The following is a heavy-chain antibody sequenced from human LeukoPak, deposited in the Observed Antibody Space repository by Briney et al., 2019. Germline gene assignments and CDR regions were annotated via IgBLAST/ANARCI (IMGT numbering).Heavy chain of an antibody. CDR3: AELGITMIGGV. D-gene: IGHD3-10*02. CDR2: INGDGSTI. CDR1: GFTFNGHW. J-gene: IGHJ6*04. Sequence: PGGSLRLSCEASGFTFNGHWMHWVRQAPGKGLVWVSLINGDGSTISYADSVKGQFTISRDNAKNSLYLQMNSLRAEDTAVYYCAELGITMIGGVWGKGTTVTISS. V-gene: IGHV3-74*01.